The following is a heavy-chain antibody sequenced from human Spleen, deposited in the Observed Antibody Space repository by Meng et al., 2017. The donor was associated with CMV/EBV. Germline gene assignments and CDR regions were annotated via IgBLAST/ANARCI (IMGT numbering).Heavy chain of an antibody. J-gene: IGHJ4*02. V-gene: IGHV3-74*01. Sequence: GESLKISCAASGFTFSSYWMHWVRQAPGKGLVWVSRINSDGSSTSYADSVKGRFTISRDNAKNTLYLQMNSLRAEDTAVYYCARAFYDFWSGIGYWGQGVLVTVSS. CDR1: GFTFSSYW. D-gene: IGHD3-3*01. CDR3: ARAFYDFWSGIGY. CDR2: INSDGSST.